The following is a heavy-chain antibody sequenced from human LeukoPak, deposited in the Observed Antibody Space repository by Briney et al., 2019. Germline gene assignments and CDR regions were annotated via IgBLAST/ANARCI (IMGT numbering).Heavy chain of an antibody. D-gene: IGHD6-19*01. V-gene: IGHV3-64*01. CDR3: STDSSGGKDDY. CDR1: GFTFSDYP. J-gene: IGHJ4*02. CDR2: ITPSGADS. Sequence: GGSLRLSCAASGFTFSDYPMHWVRQAPGKGLEYVAAITPSGADSYYANFVKGRFTSSRDNSKNTLYLQLGSLGADDVAVYYCSTDSSGGKDDYWGQGTLVTVSS.